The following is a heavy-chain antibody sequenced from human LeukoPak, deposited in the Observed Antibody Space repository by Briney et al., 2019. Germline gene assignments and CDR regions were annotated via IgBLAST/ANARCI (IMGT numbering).Heavy chain of an antibody. CDR2: IYYSGST. CDR1: GGSISSSY. D-gene: IGHD3-10*01. V-gene: IGHV4-59*01. Sequence: SATLSLTCTASGGSISSSYWSWIRQPPGKGLEWIGYIYYSGSTNYNPSLKSRVTISVDTSKNQFSLKVTSVTAADTAVYYCARIRYGSNIYRYYYMDVWGKGTTVIVSS. J-gene: IGHJ6*03. CDR3: ARIRYGSNIYRYYYMDV.